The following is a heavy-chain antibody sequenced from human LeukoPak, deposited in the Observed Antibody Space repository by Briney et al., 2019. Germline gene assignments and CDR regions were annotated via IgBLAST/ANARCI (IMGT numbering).Heavy chain of an antibody. CDR3: AREREGQWLDQDAFDI. Sequence: GGSLRLSCAASGFTFSTCWMHWVRQAPGEGLVWASRINSDGSSTNCADSVKGRFTISRDNAKNTLYLQMNSLRAEDTAVYYCAREREGQWLDQDAFDIWGQGTRVTVS. D-gene: IGHD6-19*01. V-gene: IGHV3-74*01. CDR1: GFTFSTCW. J-gene: IGHJ3*02. CDR2: INSDGSST.